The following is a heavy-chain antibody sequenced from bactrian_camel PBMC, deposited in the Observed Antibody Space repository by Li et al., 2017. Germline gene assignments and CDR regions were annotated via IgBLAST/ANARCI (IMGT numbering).Heavy chain of an antibody. D-gene: IGHD7*01. CDR2: INSLGGST. CDR3: ATVGGTNWGIAFAY. V-gene: IGHV3S40*01. Sequence: VQLVESGGVLVQPGGSLRLSCAASGFTFGSYYMSWVRQAPGKGLEWVSGINSLGGSTYYADSVKGRFTISRDNAKNTVYLQMNSLKSEDTALYYCATVGGTNWGIAFAYWGQGTQVTVS. CDR1: GFTFGSYY. J-gene: IGHJ4*01.